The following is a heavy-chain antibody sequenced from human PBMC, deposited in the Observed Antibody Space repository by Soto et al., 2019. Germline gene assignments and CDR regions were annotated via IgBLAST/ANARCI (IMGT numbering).Heavy chain of an antibody. Sequence: SETLSLTCAVYGGSFSGYYWSWIRQPPGKGLEWIGEINHSGSTNYNPSLKSRVTISVDTSKNQFSLKLSSVTAADMAVYYCASYGGNSYNWFDPWGQGTLVTVSS. CDR3: ASYGGNSYNWFDP. CDR2: INHSGST. V-gene: IGHV4-34*01. J-gene: IGHJ5*02. CDR1: GGSFSGYY. D-gene: IGHD4-17*01.